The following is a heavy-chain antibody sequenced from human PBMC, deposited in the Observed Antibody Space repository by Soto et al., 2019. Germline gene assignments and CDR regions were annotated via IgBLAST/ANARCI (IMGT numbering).Heavy chain of an antibody. CDR3: ARARPLSVDTVIRTYYYYYGMDV. CDR2: ISAYNGNT. CDR1: GYTFTSYG. J-gene: IGHJ6*02. Sequence: ASVKVSCKASGYTFTSYGISWVRQAPGQGLEWMGWISAYNGNTNYAQKFQGWVTMTRDTSISTAYMELSRLSSDDTAVYYCARARPLSVDTVIRTYYYYYGMDVWGQGTTVTVSS. V-gene: IGHV1-18*01. D-gene: IGHD5-18*01.